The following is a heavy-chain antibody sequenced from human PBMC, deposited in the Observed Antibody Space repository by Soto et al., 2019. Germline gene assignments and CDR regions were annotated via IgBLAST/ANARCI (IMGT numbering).Heavy chain of an antibody. CDR1: GGSISSYY. J-gene: IGHJ4*02. D-gene: IGHD3-22*01. CDR3: ARLPVQSPYYDRGAYFDY. V-gene: IGHV4-59*08. Sequence: SETLSLTCTVSGGSISSYYWSWIRQPPGKGLEWIGYIYYSGSTNYNPSLKCRVTISVDTSKNQFSLKLSSVTAADTAVYYCARLPVQSPYYDRGAYFDYWGQGTLVTVSS. CDR2: IYYSGST.